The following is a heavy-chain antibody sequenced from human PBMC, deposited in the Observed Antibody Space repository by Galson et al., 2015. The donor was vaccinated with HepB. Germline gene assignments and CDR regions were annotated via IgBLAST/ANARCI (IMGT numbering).Heavy chain of an antibody. Sequence: SLRLSCAASGFTVSSSYMSWVRQAPGKGLEWVSVIYSGGYRYYADSVKGRFTISSDESQNILNLQMNSLRAEDTAVYYCTRGDHSGYCGTTSCYQWGQGTLVTVSS. CDR2: IYSGGYR. D-gene: IGHD2-2*01. CDR1: GFTVSSSY. CDR3: TRGDHSGYCGTTSCYQ. J-gene: IGHJ4*02. V-gene: IGHV3-53*01.